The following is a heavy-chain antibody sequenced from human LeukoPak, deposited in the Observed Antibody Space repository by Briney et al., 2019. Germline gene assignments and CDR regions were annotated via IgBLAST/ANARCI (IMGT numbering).Heavy chain of an antibody. CDR3: ARGGYRIAATLSCDY. V-gene: IGHV1-3*01. CDR1: GYTFTSYG. D-gene: IGHD6-13*01. CDR2: INAGNGNT. Sequence: GASVKVSCKASGYTFTSYGISWVRQAPGQRLEWMGWINAGNGNTKYSQKFQGRVTITWDTSANTAYMDLSSLRSEDTAMYYCARGGYRIAATLSCDYWGQGTLVTVSS. J-gene: IGHJ4*02.